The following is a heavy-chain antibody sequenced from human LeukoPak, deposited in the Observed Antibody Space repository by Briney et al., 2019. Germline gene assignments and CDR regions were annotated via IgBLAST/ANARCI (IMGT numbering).Heavy chain of an antibody. J-gene: IGHJ4*02. D-gene: IGHD3-10*01. CDR3: ARDGSGNYYYFDY. CDR1: GGTFSSYA. V-gene: IGHV1-69*13. CDR2: IIPIFGTA. Sequence: ASVKVSCKASGGTFSSYAISWVRQAPGQGLEWMGGIIPIFGTANYAQKFQGRVTITADESTSTAYMELSSLRSEDTAVYYCARDGSGNYYYFDYWGQGTLVTVSS.